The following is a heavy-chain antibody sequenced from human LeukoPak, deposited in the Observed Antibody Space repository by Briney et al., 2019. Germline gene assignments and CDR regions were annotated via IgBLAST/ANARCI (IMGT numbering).Heavy chain of an antibody. CDR1: GGSISSSNW. D-gene: IGHD2-15*01. V-gene: IGHV4-4*02. J-gene: IGHJ6*03. Sequence: SETLSLTCAVSGGSISSSNWWSWVRQPPGKGLEWIGEIYHSGSTNYNPSLKSRVTISVDKSKNQFSLKLSSVTAADTAVYYCASSNYCSGGMCFYYYYMDVWGKGTTVTVSS. CDR2: IYHSGST. CDR3: ASSNYCSGGMCFYYYYMDV.